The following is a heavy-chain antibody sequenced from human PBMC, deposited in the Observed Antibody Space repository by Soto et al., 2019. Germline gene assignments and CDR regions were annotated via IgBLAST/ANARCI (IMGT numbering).Heavy chain of an antibody. J-gene: IGHJ5*02. V-gene: IGHV3-15*05. CDR1: GFTFSNAW. CDR2: IKSKTDGGTT. Sequence: EVQLVESGGGLVEPGGSLRLSCTASGFTFSNAWMTWVRQAPGKGLEWVGRIKSKTDGGTTDYAAPVKGRFTISRDDSKNTIYLQMNSLKTEDTAVYYWTIPRGPLIRPWGQGTLVTVSS. D-gene: IGHD3-22*01. CDR3: TIPRGPLIRP.